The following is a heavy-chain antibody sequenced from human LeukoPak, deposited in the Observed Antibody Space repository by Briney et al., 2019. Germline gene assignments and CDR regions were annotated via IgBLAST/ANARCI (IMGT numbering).Heavy chain of an antibody. J-gene: IGHJ4*02. D-gene: IGHD3-22*01. CDR3: ARDPRGPTTYDSSARDSLDY. V-gene: IGHV1-46*01. CDR2: INPSGGST. Sequence: ASVKVSCKASGYTFTSYYMHWVRQAPGQGLEWMGIINPSGGSTSYAQKFQGRVTMTRDTSTSTVYMELSSLRTEDTAVYYCARDPRGPTTYDSSARDSLDYWGQGTLVTVSS. CDR1: GYTFTSYY.